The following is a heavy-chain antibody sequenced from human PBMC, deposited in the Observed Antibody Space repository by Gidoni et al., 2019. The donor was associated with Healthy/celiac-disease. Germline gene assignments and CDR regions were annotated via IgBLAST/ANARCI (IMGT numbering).Heavy chain of an antibody. D-gene: IGHD3-22*01. CDR2: MNPNSGNT. J-gene: IGHJ6*02. Sequence: QVQLVQSGAEVKKPGASVKVSCKASGYTFTSYDINWVRQATGQGLEWMGWMNPNSGNTGYAQKFQGRVTMTRNTSISTAYMELSSLRSEDTAVYYCASYSSGYLPYYYGMDVWGQGTTVTVSS. V-gene: IGHV1-8*01. CDR1: GYTFTSYD. CDR3: ASYSSGYLPYYYGMDV.